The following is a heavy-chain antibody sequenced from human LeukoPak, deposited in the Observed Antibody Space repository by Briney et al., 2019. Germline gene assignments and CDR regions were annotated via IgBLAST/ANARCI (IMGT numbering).Heavy chain of an antibody. CDR3: ARRLTTSQDLDY. CDR1: GYTFTGHY. Sequence: ASVNVSCKASGYTFTGHYMYWVRQAPGQGLEWMGWINPISGDTNYAQKFQGRVTMTRDTSISTAYMDLNRLTSDDTAVYYCARRLTTSQDLDYWGQGTLVTVSS. V-gene: IGHV1-2*02. CDR2: INPISGDT. D-gene: IGHD2-2*01. J-gene: IGHJ4*02.